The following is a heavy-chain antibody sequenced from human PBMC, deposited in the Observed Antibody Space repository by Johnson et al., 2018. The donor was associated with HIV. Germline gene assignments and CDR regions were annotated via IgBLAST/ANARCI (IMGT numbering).Heavy chain of an antibody. CDR3: TAGRRGSKAYSNTFYYAFDI. CDR2: VRNRANNFAT. D-gene: IGHD6-13*01. V-gene: IGHV3-73*01. Sequence: EVQLVESGGGLVQPGGSLRLSCAASGFIFSDSDIHWVRQASGKGLEWVGRVRNRANNFATLYSASVEGRSTVSRDDSKNMAYLRLGRLRAEDAAVYYCTAGRRGSKAYSNTFYYAFDIWGQGTTVTVSS. J-gene: IGHJ3*02. CDR1: GFIFSDSD.